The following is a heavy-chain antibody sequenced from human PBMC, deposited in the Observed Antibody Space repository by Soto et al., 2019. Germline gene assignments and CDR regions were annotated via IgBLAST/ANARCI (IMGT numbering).Heavy chain of an antibody. CDR3: ARSGYKRTFDY. CDR2: IYYSGST. D-gene: IGHD1-20*01. J-gene: IGHJ4*02. CDR1: GGSISSYY. Sequence: SETLSLTCTVSGGSISSYYWRWIRQPPGKGPEWIGYIYYSGSTNYNPSLKSRVTISVDTSKNQFSLKLSSVTAADTAVYYCARSGYKRTFDYWGQGTLVTVSS. V-gene: IGHV4-59*01.